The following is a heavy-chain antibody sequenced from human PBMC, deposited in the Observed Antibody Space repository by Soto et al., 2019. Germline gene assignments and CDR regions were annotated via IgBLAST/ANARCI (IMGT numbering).Heavy chain of an antibody. D-gene: IGHD5-12*01. Sequence: SETLSLTCTVSGGSLSAYYWSWIRQPPGKGLEWIGYIYYGGSTNYNPSFKSRVTISVDTSKNQFSLKLSSVTAADTAVYYCERLLYEGFYYYYMDVWGKGTTVTVSS. CDR3: ERLLYEGFYYYYMDV. J-gene: IGHJ6*03. CDR1: GGSLSAYY. V-gene: IGHV4-59*08. CDR2: IYYGGST.